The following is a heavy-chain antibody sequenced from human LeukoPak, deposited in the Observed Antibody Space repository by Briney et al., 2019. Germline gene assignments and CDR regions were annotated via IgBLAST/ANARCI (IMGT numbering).Heavy chain of an antibody. Sequence: PGGSLRLSCAASGFTFGSYWMGWVRQSSDQGLEWVANIKQDGSEAYYLDSVKGRFTISRDNAKNALFLQMNSLRAEDTAVYYCTRSLDYWGQGTLVTVSS. CDR1: GFTFGSYW. CDR2: IKQDGSEA. V-gene: IGHV3-7*01. J-gene: IGHJ4*02. CDR3: TRSLDY.